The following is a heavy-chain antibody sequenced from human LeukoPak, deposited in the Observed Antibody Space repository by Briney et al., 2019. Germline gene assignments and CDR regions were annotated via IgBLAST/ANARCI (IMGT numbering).Heavy chain of an antibody. V-gene: IGHV3-23*01. J-gene: IGHJ6*01. CDR2: IVGSDGST. CDR3: AEDSSGWYYYYGVEV. Sequence: GESLRLSCAASGFTFSNYAMTWVRQAPGKGLEWVSVIVGSDGSTHYADSVKGRFTISRDNSKNTLHLQMNSLRAEDTAVYYCAEDSSGWYYYYGVEVWGEGTTLTVSS. D-gene: IGHD6-19*01. CDR1: GFTFSNYA.